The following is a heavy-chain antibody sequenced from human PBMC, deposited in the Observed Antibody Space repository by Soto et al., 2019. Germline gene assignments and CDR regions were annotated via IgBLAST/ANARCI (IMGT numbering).Heavy chain of an antibody. V-gene: IGHV4-31*03. J-gene: IGHJ4*02. CDR3: ARVRSSYDILTGYYRYYFDY. CDR1: GGSISSGGYY. Sequence: SETXSLTCTVSGGSISSGGYYWSWIRQHPGKGLEWIGYIYYSGSTYYNPSLKSRVTISVDTSKNQFSLKLSSVTAADTAVYYCARVRSSYDILTGYYRYYFDYWGQGTLVTVSS. D-gene: IGHD3-9*01. CDR2: IYYSGST.